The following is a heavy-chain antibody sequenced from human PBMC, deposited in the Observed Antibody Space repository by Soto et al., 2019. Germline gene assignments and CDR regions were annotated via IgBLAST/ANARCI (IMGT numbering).Heavy chain of an antibody. CDR1: GGSISSSSYY. V-gene: IGHV4-39*01. D-gene: IGHD4-17*01. CDR3: ARQSDYGRPIDY. J-gene: IGHJ4*02. CDR2: IYYSGST. Sequence: PSETLSLTCTVSGGSISSSSYYWGWIRQPPGKGLEWIGSIYYSGSTYYNPSLKSRVTISVDTSKNQFSLKLSSVTAADTAVYYCARQSDYGRPIDYWGQGTLVTVSS.